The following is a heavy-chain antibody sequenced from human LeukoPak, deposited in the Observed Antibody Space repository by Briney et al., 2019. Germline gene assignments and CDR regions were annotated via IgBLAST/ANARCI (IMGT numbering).Heavy chain of an antibody. J-gene: IGHJ4*02. CDR1: GHTLTDLS. CDR3: ATGGIYSLLDY. CDR2: LDPENGET. Sequence: GASVKVSCKVSGHTLTDLSTHWVRQAPGGGHEWMGGLDPENGETIYAQKFQGRVTMTEDTSTDTAYMELSSLRSEDTAVYYCATGGIYSLLDYWGQGTLVTVSS. V-gene: IGHV1-24*01. D-gene: IGHD1-26*01.